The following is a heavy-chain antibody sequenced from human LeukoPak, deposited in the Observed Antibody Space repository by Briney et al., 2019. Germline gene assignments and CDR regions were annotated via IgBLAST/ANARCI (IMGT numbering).Heavy chain of an antibody. CDR2: IYYSGST. CDR3: ARDRRFFDY. J-gene: IGHJ4*02. Sequence: SETLSLTCTVSGGSISSYYWSWIRQPPGKGLEWIGYIYYSGSTNYNPSLKSRVTISVDTSKNQFSLKLSSVTAADTAVYYCARDRRFFDYWGQGTLVTVSS. CDR1: GGSISSYY. D-gene: IGHD6-6*01. V-gene: IGHV4-59*01.